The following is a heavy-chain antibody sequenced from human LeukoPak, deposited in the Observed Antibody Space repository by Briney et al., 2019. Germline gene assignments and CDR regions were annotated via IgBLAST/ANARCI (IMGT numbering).Heavy chain of an antibody. Sequence: GGSLRLSCAASGFTFSSYWMHWVRQAPGKGLVWISRINSDGSSTSYADSVKGRFTISRDNAKNTLYLQMNSLRAEDTAVCYCARDSRGIAAQTTFDYWGQGTLVTVSS. J-gene: IGHJ4*01. D-gene: IGHD6-13*01. CDR3: ARDSRGIAAQTTFDY. CDR1: GFTFSSYW. V-gene: IGHV3-74*01. CDR2: INSDGSST.